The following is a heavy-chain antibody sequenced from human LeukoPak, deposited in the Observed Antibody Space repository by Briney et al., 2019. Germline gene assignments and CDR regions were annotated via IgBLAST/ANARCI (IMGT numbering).Heavy chain of an antibody. CDR1: GFSFSDYS. D-gene: IGHD2-15*01. Sequence: PGGSLRLSCAASGFSFSDYSINWVRQAPGKGLEWVSSISPSSDYISYADSVRGRFTISRDNAKNSLYLQMNSLRAEDTAMYYCARDMQLSTWGLGTMVTVSS. CDR3: ARDMQLST. J-gene: IGHJ3*01. V-gene: IGHV3-21*04. CDR2: ISPSSDYI.